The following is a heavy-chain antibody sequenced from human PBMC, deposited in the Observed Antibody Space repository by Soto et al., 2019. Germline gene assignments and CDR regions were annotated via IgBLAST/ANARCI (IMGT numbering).Heavy chain of an antibody. J-gene: IGHJ3*02. D-gene: IGHD2-8*01. CDR2: ISGSGTTT. Sequence: GGSLRLSCAASGFTSTNYVMNWVRQAPGKGLEWVSSISGSGTTTFYADSVKGRFIISRDNSKNTLYLQMNSLRAEDTALYYCAKDRVGGVPDAFDIWGQGTMVTVSS. CDR1: GFTSTNYV. CDR3: AKDRVGGVPDAFDI. V-gene: IGHV3-23*01.